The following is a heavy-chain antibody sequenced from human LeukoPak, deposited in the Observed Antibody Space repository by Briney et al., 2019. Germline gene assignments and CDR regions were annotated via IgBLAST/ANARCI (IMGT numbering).Heavy chain of an antibody. V-gene: IGHV3-30*18. Sequence: PGRSLRLSCAASGFTFSTYGMHWVRQAPGKGLEWVAVISYDGSNKWYTDSVKGRFAISRDDSKNTLYLQMNSLRAEDTAAYYCAKGQEKMTTINWFDPWGQGTLVTVSS. CDR2: ISYDGSNK. J-gene: IGHJ5*02. CDR3: AKGQEKMTTINWFDP. CDR1: GFTFSTYG. D-gene: IGHD4-17*01.